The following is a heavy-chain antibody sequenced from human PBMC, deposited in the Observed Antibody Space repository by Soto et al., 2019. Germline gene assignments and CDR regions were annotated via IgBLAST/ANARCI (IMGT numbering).Heavy chain of an antibody. J-gene: IGHJ2*01. V-gene: IGHV1-3*01. CDR1: GYTFTSYA. CDR2: INAGNCNT. CDR3: AGGLASKEDGYFDL. Sequence: QVQLVQSGAEVKKPGASVKVSCKASGYTFTSYAMHWVRQAPGQRLEWMGWINAGNCNTKYSQKIQGRVTITRYTSASTAYMELSSLRSEETAVYYCAGGLASKEDGYFDLWGRGTLVTVSS. D-gene: IGHD2-15*01.